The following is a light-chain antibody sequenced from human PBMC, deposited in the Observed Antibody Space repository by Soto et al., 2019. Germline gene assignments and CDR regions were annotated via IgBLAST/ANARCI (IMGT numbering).Light chain of an antibody. Sequence: EIVLTQSPVTLSLSPGERATLSCRASQSVSSRYFAWYQQKPGQAPRLLIYAASSRAAGIPDRFSGSGSGTDFSLTISRLEPEDFAVYYCHQYAGSRTFGPGTKVE. CDR3: HQYAGSRT. V-gene: IGKV3-20*01. CDR2: AAS. J-gene: IGKJ1*01. CDR1: QSVSSRY.